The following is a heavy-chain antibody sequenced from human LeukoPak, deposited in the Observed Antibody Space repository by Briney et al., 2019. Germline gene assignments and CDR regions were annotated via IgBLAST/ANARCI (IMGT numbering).Heavy chain of an antibody. D-gene: IGHD3-3*01. J-gene: IGHJ4*02. CDR1: GGSFSGYY. Sequence: SEALSLTCAVYGGSFSGYYWSWIRQPPGKGLEWTGEINHSGSTNYNPSLKSRVTISVDTSKNQFSLKLSSVTAADTAVYYCARGRYLYDFWGQGTLVTVSS. CDR3: ARGRYLYDF. CDR2: INHSGST. V-gene: IGHV4-34*01.